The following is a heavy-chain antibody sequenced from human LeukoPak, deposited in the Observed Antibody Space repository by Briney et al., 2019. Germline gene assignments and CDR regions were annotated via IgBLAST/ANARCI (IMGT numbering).Heavy chain of an antibody. Sequence: GGSLRLSCAASGFTFSNYWMSWLRQAPGKGLEWVANIDPDGSKKQYVDSVKGRFTTSRDNAKNSLYLQMNSLRAEDTAIYYCARIFYFGDNNWRYFDYWGQGTLVTVSS. CDR1: GFTFSNYW. CDR3: ARIFYFGDNNWRYFDY. V-gene: IGHV3-7*01. J-gene: IGHJ4*02. D-gene: IGHD1-20*01. CDR2: IDPDGSKK.